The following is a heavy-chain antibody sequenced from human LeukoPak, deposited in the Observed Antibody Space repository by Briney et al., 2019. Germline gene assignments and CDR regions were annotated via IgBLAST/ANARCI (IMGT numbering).Heavy chain of an antibody. CDR1: GYTFTGYG. D-gene: IGHD3-16*01. CDR2: ISTYNGNT. J-gene: IGHJ4*02. Sequence: ASVKVSCKASGYTFTGYGISWVRQAPGQGLEWMGWISTYNGNTNYAQKLQGRVTMTTDTSTSTAYMELRSLRSDDTAVYYCARASWILGGFDYWGQGTLVTVSS. V-gene: IGHV1-18*01. CDR3: ARASWILGGFDY.